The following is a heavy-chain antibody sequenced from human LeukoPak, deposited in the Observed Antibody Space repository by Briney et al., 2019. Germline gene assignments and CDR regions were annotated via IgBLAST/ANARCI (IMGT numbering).Heavy chain of an antibody. CDR3: TTYGSGSYYKTLGYYYGMDV. Sequence: GGSLRLSCAVSGLTLRGAAIHWVRQASRKGLEWVGRIRSKTNNYVTLYAASVEGRFTISRDESENTSYLQMNSLRTEDTAVYYCTTYGSGSYYKTLGYYYGMDVWGQGTTATVSS. CDR2: IRSKTNNYVT. V-gene: IGHV3-73*01. CDR1: GLTLRGAA. J-gene: IGHJ6*02. D-gene: IGHD3-10*01.